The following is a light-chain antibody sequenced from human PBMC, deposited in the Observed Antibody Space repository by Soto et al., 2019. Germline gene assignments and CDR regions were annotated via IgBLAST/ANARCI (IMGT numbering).Light chain of an antibody. CDR2: GAA. J-gene: IGKJ2*01. V-gene: IGKV3-20*01. CDR1: QSVSSNF. Sequence: EIVLTQSPGTLSLSPGERATLSCRASQSVSSNFLAWHQQKPGQAPRLLIYGAANRATGIPDRFSGSGSGTEFTLNISRLEPEDFAVYYCQKYGSSLYTFGQGTKLEIK. CDR3: QKYGSSLYT.